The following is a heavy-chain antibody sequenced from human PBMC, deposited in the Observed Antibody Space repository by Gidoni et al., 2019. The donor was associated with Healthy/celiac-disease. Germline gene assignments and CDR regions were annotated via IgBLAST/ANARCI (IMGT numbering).Heavy chain of an antibody. CDR1: GYTFTGYY. CDR3: ANLGVVVVAATDVPHDY. D-gene: IGHD2-15*01. J-gene: IGHJ4*02. V-gene: IGHV1-2*02. CDR2: INPNIGGT. Sequence: QVQLVQSGAEVKKPGASVKVSCKASGYTFTGYYMHWVRQAPGQGLEWMGWINPNIGGTNYAQKFQGRVTMTRDTSISTAYMELSRLRSDDTAVYYCANLGVVVVAATDVPHDYWGQGTLVTVSS.